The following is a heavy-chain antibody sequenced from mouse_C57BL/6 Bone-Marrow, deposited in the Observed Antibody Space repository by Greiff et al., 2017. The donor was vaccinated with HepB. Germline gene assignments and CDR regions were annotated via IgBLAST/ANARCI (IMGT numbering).Heavy chain of an antibody. CDR1: GFTFSSYT. CDR2: ISGGGGNT. D-gene: IGHD2-4*01. Sequence: VESGGGLVKPGGSLKLSCAASGFTFSSYTMSWVRQTPEKRLEWVATISGGGGNTYYPDSVKGRFTISRDNAKNTLYLQMSSLRSEDTALYYCARLGYDYDNYFDYWGQGTTLTVSS. J-gene: IGHJ2*01. CDR3: ARLGYDYDNYFDY. V-gene: IGHV5-9*01.